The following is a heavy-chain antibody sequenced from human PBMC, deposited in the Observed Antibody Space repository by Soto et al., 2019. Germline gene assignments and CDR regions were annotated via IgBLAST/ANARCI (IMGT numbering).Heavy chain of an antibody. J-gene: IGHJ5*02. CDR3: ARKAIFGVDNWFDP. D-gene: IGHD3-3*01. CDR2: IIPIFGTA. V-gene: IGHV1-69*13. CDR1: GGTFSSYA. Sequence: ASVKVSCKASGGTFSSYAISWVRQAPGQGLEWMGGIIPIFGTANYAQKFQGRVTITADESTSTAYMELSSLRSEDTAVYYCARKAIFGVDNWFDPWGQGTLVTVSS.